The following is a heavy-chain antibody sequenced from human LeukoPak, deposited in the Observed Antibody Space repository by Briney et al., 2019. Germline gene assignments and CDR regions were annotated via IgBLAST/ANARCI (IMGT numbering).Heavy chain of an antibody. D-gene: IGHD2-15*01. CDR2: ICGDGGST. V-gene: IGHV3-43*02. J-gene: IGHJ2*01. CDR1: GFSFYVYA. CDR3: AKDMRSSRGPGDWYFDL. Sequence: GGSLRLSCAASGFSFYVYAMHWVRQAPGEGLEWVSLICGDGGSTYYADSVKGRFTISRDNSKNSLYLQMNSLRTEDTALYYCAKDMRSSRGPGDWYFDLWGRGTLVTVSS.